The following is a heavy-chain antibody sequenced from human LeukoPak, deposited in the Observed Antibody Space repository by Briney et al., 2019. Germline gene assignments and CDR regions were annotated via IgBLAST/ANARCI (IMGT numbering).Heavy chain of an antibody. V-gene: IGHV1-46*01. CDR1: GYTFTSYY. D-gene: IGHD3-3*01. CDR3: ARTYYDFWSGHLAYYYYGMDV. J-gene: IGHJ6*02. Sequence: AASVKVSCKASGYTFTSYYMHWVRQAPGQGLEWMGIINPSGGSTSYAQKFQGRVTMTRDTSISTAYMELSRLRSDDTAVYYCARTYYDFWSGHLAYYYYGMDVWGQGTTVTVSS. CDR2: INPSGGST.